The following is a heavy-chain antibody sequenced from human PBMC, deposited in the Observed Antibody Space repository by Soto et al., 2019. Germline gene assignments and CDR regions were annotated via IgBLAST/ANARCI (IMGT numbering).Heavy chain of an antibody. V-gene: IGHV3-23*01. Sequence: GGSLRLSCAASGFTFSSYAMSWVRQAPGKGLEWVSAISGSGGSTYYADSVKGRFTISRDNSKNTLYLQMNSLRAEDAAVYYCATVSSSAVGSIFDYWGQGTLVTVSS. J-gene: IGHJ4*02. D-gene: IGHD6-6*01. CDR2: ISGSGGST. CDR3: ATVSSSAVGSIFDY. CDR1: GFTFSSYA.